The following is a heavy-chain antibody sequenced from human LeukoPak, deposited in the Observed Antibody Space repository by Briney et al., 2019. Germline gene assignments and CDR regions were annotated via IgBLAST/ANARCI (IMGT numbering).Heavy chain of an antibody. J-gene: IGHJ4*02. CDR1: GFTFSSHG. D-gene: IGHD3-22*01. CDR2: ISGSGVIT. V-gene: IGHV3-23*01. Sequence: PGGTLRLSCAASGFTFSSHGMNWVRQAPGKGLEWVSGISGSGVITYYADSVKGRFTISRDNAKNSLYLQMNSLRAEDTAVYYCARGIVVVNRGGFDYWGQGTLVTVSS. CDR3: ARGIVVVNRGGFDY.